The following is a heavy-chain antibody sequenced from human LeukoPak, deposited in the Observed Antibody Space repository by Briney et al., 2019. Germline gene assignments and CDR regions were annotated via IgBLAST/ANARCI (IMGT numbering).Heavy chain of an antibody. CDR1: GYTFTSYD. CDR3: ARRGSYDFWSGYWYDY. Sequence: ASVKVSCKTSGYTFTSYDINWVRQATGQGLEWMGWMNPNSGNTGYAQKFQGRVTMTRNTSISTAYMELSSLRSEDTAVYYCARRGSYDFWSGYWYDYWGQGTLVTVSS. CDR2: MNPNSGNT. V-gene: IGHV1-8*01. D-gene: IGHD3-3*01. J-gene: IGHJ4*02.